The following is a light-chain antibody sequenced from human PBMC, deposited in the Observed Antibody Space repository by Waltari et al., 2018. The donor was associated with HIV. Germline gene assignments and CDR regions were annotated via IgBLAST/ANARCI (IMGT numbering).Light chain of an antibody. Sequence: QSALTQPPSASVSLGQSVTISCTGTSRAVGGYDYVSWYQKQPGKAPKLVIYEITKRPSGGPDRLSVSTAGMTASLTISVLEAEDEAGYYCSSYAGNFVVFGGGTNLTVL. J-gene: IGLJ2*01. CDR2: EIT. CDR3: SSYAGNFVV. CDR1: SRAVGGYDY. V-gene: IGLV2-8*01.